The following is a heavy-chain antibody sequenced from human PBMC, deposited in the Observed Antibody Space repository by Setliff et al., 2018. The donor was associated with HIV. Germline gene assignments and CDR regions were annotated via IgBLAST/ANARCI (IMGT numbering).Heavy chain of an antibody. Sequence: PGGSLRLSCAASGFTFNTYAVHWVRQVPGKGLEWVSGISWNGETKGYADSVKGRFAISRDNARNSLFLEMNNLRVEDMGLYYCTRGLQYSFETWGQGTMVTVSS. J-gene: IGHJ3*02. D-gene: IGHD4-4*01. CDR2: ISWNGETK. CDR1: GFTFNTYA. V-gene: IGHV3-9*03. CDR3: TRGLQYSFET.